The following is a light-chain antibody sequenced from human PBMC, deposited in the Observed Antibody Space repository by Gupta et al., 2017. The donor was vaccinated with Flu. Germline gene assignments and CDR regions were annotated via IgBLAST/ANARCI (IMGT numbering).Light chain of an antibody. V-gene: IGLV1-44*01. CDR3: AAWDDSLNGVV. Sequence: QSVLTPPPAASGTPGQRVTISCSGSSSNIGSNTVNWYQLLPGTAPKPLIYSNIQRHSGVPDSFSCAKSGASASVAIIGLQSEDEADYYCAAWDDSLNGVVFGGGTKLTVL. CDR2: SNI. J-gene: IGLJ2*01. CDR1: SSNIGSNT.